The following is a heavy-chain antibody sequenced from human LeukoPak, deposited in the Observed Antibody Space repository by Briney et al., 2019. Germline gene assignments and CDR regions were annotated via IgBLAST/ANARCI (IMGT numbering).Heavy chain of an antibody. V-gene: IGHV3-21*01. J-gene: IGHJ4*02. CDR3: ARAGRKQQPSDY. CDR2: ISSSSSYI. D-gene: IGHD6-13*01. Sequence: TGGSLRLSCAASGFTFSSYSMNWVRQAPGKGLEWVSSISSSSSYIYYADSVKGRFTISRDNAKNSLYLQMNSLRAEDTAVYYCARAGRKQQPSDYWGQGTLVTVSS. CDR1: GFTFSSYS.